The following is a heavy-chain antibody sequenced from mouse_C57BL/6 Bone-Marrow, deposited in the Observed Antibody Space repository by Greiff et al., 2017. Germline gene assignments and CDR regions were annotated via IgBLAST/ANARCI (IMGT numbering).Heavy chain of an antibody. V-gene: IGHV1-69*01. CDR2: IDPSDSYT. CDR1: GYTFTSYW. CDR3: ARTPGLRLDD. J-gene: IGHJ2*01. D-gene: IGHD2-4*01. Sequence: QVQLQQPGAELVMPGASVKLSCKASGYTFTSYWMHWVKQRPGQGLEWIGEIDPSDSYTNYNQKFKGKSTLTVDKSSSTAYMQLSSLTSEDSAVYYCARTPGLRLDDWGQGTTLTVSS.